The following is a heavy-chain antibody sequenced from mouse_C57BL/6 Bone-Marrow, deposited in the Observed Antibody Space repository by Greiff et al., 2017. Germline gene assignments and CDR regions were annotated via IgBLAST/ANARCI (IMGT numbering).Heavy chain of an antibody. CDR1: GYSFTDYN. CDR2: INPNYGTT. CDR3: ARGYDYDYARVY. D-gene: IGHD2-4*01. Sequence: VQLQQSGPELVKPGASVKISCKASGYSFTDYNMNWVKQSNGKSLEWIGVINPNYGTTSYNQKFKSKATLTVDQSSSTAYMQLNSLTSADSAVEYCARGYDYDYARVYWGQGTAGTVSS. V-gene: IGHV1-39*01. J-gene: IGHJ4*01.